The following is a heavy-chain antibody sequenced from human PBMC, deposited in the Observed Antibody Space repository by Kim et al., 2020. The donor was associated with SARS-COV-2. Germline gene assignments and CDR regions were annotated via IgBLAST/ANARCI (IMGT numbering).Heavy chain of an antibody. J-gene: IGHJ4*02. Sequence: GGSLRLSCAASGFSFINYWMHWVRQAPGKGLVWVSRINGDGSTTSYADSVKGRFTISRDSAKNTLYLQLNSLRVEDTALYYCAKRYFDSSGYYYFDNGGQGTPVTVSS. CDR3: AKRYFDSSGYYYFDN. CDR2: INGDGSTT. CDR1: GFSFINYW. D-gene: IGHD3-22*01. V-gene: IGHV3-74*01.